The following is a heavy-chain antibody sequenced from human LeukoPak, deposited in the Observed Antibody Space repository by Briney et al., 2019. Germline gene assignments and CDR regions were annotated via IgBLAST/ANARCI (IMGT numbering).Heavy chain of an antibody. CDR2: IYYSGST. J-gene: IGHJ4*02. V-gene: IGHV4-4*07. Sequence: SETLSLTCTVSGGSTSSYYWSWIRQPAGKGLEWIGSIYYSGSTYYNPSLKSRVTMSVDTSRNQFSLKLSSVTAADTAVYYCARGKVVAGTPGQNSWDYWGQGTLVTVSS. CDR3: ARGKVVAGTPGQNSWDY. CDR1: GGSTSSYY. D-gene: IGHD6-19*01.